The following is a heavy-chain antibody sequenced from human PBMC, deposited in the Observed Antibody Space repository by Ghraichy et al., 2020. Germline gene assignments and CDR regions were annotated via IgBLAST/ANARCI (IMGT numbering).Heavy chain of an antibody. J-gene: IGHJ4*02. D-gene: IGHD2-15*01. V-gene: IGHV3-11*06. CDR3: ARARLRYCSGGSCYEGIYFDY. CDR2: ISSSSSYT. CDR1: GFTFSDYY. Sequence: GGSLRLSCAASGFTFSDYYMSWIRQAPGKGLEWVSYISSSSSYTNYADSVKGRFTISRDNAKNSLYLQMNGLRAEDTAVYYCARARLRYCSGGSCYEGIYFDYWGQGTLVTVSS.